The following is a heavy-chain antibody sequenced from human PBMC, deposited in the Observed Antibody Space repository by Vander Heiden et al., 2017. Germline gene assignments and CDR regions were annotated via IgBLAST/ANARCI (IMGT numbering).Heavy chain of an antibody. CDR1: GFTVSNTV. D-gene: IGHD3-16*01. J-gene: IGHJ4*02. CDR2: INSRGST. V-gene: IGHV3-53*01. Sequence: EVRLVASGGGLIHPGGSLGLSCTASGFTVSNTVMSWVRQPPGKGLEWVSIINSRGSTYYADSVKGRFTISRDNSRNTLYLHMTSLIVEDTATYYCAASTYYYDSADNSWWGQGTLVTVSS. CDR3: AASTYYYDSADNSW.